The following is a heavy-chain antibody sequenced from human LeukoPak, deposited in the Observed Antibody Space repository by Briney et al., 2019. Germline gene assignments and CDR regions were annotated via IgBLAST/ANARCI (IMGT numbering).Heavy chain of an antibody. Sequence: GESLKISCKGSGYSFTDYWIGWVRQMPGKGLEWMGIIYPVDSDTRYSPSFQGQVTISTDQSTSTAYLQWRRLKASDTAMYYCARRGLYCSSTSCFFDYWGQGTLVTVSS. CDR3: ARRGLYCSSTSCFFDY. J-gene: IGHJ4*02. CDR1: GYSFTDYW. V-gene: IGHV5-51*01. D-gene: IGHD2-2*01. CDR2: IYPVDSDT.